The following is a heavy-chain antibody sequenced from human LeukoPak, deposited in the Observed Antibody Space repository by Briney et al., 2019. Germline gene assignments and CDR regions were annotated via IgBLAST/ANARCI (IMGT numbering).Heavy chain of an antibody. CDR1: GFTVSSKY. Sequence: GGSLRLSCAAYGFTVSSKYMSWVRQAPGKGLGWVSVIYRGDSPYSADSVKGRFTISRDNSKNTLYLQMNSLRAEDTAVYYCAKYYGDDPDYYYYMDVWGKGTTVTISS. J-gene: IGHJ6*03. D-gene: IGHD4-17*01. CDR3: AKYYGDDPDYYYYMDV. CDR2: IYRGDSP. V-gene: IGHV3-53*01.